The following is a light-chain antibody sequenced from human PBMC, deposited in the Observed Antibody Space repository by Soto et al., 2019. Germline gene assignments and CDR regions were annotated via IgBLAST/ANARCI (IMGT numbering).Light chain of an antibody. CDR3: QQYKNWPLST. Sequence: EILMTQSPATLSVSPGERVTLSCRASQGVSGNLAWYQKKPGQAPRLIVYDASTRASGLPARFSGSGSGTEFTLTISSLQSEDFAVYYCQQYKNWPLSTVGQGTKVEIK. CDR2: DAS. J-gene: IGKJ1*01. V-gene: IGKV3-15*01. CDR1: QGVSGN.